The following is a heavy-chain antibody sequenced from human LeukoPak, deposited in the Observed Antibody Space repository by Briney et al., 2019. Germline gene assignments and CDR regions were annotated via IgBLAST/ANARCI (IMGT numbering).Heavy chain of an antibody. CDR2: ISSVGFHI. D-gene: IGHD3-10*01. CDR1: GFKFSTYT. CDR3: ARDFDYGSGTFDY. V-gene: IGHV3-21*01. Sequence: PGGSLRLSCAASGFKFSTYTINWVRQAPGKGLDWVSSISSVGFHIYYADSVKGRFTISRDNSKNTLYLQMNSLRAEDTAVYYCARDFDYGSGTFDYWGQGTLVTVSS. J-gene: IGHJ4*02.